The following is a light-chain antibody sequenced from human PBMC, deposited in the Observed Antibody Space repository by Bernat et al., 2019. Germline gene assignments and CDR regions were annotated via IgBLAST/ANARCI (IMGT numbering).Light chain of an antibody. CDR3: NSYTTSSTWV. J-gene: IGLJ3*02. CDR2: DVT. Sequence: QSALTQPASMSGSPGQSVTISCTGTSSDVGAYDFVSWYQHHPGKAPKLLIYDVTNRPSGISYRFSGSKSGNTASLTISGLQDEDEAHYYCNSYTTSSTWVFGGGTKMTVL. CDR1: SSDVGAYDF. V-gene: IGLV2-14*03.